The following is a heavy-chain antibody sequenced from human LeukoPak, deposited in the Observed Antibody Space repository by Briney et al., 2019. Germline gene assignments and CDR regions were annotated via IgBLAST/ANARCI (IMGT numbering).Heavy chain of an antibody. J-gene: IGHJ6*02. D-gene: IGHD2-2*01. CDR3: AREEEPAAIYYYYGMDV. V-gene: IGHV1-2*02. CDR2: INPNSGGT. Sequence: ASVKVSCKASGYTFTGYYMHWVRQAPGQGLEWMGWINPNSGGTNYARKFQGRVTMTRDTSISTAYMELSRLRSDDTAVYYCAREEEPAAIYYYYGMDVWGQGTTVTVSS. CDR1: GYTFTGYY.